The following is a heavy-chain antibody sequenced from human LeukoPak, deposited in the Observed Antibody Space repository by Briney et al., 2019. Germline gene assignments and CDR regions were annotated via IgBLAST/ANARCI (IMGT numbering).Heavy chain of an antibody. Sequence: GGSLRLSCAASGFTFSSYAMYWVRQAPGKGLEWLSYISSTSTAIYYADSLKGRFTISRDNAKNSLYLQMNSLRAEDAAVYYCARAIASYGDSAYWGQGTLVTVSS. CDR1: GFTFSSYA. J-gene: IGHJ4*02. V-gene: IGHV3-48*04. CDR3: ARAIASYGDSAY. D-gene: IGHD5-18*01. CDR2: ISSTSTAI.